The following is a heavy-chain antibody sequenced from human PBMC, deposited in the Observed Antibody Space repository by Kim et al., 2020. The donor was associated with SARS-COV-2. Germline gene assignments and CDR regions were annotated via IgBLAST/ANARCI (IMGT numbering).Heavy chain of an antibody. V-gene: IGHV3-74*01. CDR3: ARVGRLRVY. Sequence: SSTSYADSVKGRFTISRDNAKNTLYLQMNSLRAEDTAVYYCARVGRLRVYWGQGTLVTVSS. J-gene: IGHJ4*02. CDR2: SST. D-gene: IGHD1-26*01.